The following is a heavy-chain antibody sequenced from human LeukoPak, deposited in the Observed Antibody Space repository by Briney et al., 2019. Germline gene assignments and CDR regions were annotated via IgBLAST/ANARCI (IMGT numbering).Heavy chain of an antibody. D-gene: IGHD3-10*01. CDR1: GLTVTTYA. CDR2: IKGDSDNT. CDR3: AKRWFGELVVDWFVP. V-gene: IGHV3-23*01. J-gene: IGHJ5*02. Sequence: GPSLTPSCAAAGLTVTTYAISSVSQAPGKWREWVSTIKGDSDNTYDADSVKGPLTIARDNSKNRMYLQMTSVRAEGTAVYCCAKRWFGELVVDWFVPWGQGTLVTVSS.